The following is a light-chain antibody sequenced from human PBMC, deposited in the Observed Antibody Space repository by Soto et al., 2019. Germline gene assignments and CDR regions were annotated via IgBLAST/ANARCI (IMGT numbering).Light chain of an antibody. CDR3: SSFTSSTTLL. J-gene: IGLJ2*01. V-gene: IGLV2-14*01. CDR1: ATDVGAYNY. Sequence: QSALTQPAYVSGSPGQSITIACTGTATDVGAYNYVSWYQQHPGRAPKLIIYAVTDRPSGVADRFSGSKSGDTASLTISVLQDEDEAHYYCSSFTSSTTLLFGGGTKLTVL. CDR2: AVT.